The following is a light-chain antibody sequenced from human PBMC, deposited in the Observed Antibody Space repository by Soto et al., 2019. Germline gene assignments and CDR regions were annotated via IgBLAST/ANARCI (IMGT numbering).Light chain of an antibody. V-gene: IGLV2-14*01. J-gene: IGLJ3*02. Sequence: QSALTQPASVSGSPGQSITISCTGTSSDVGGYNFVSWYQQHPGNAPKFMIYEVTNRPSGVSNRFSGSKSGNTASLTISGLQAEDEADYYCSSYTSSDTWVFGGGTKLTVL. CDR3: SSYTSSDTWV. CDR2: EVT. CDR1: SSDVGGYNF.